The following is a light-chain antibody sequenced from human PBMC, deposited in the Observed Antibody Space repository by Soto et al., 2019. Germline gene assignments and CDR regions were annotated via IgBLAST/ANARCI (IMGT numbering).Light chain of an antibody. CDR2: AAS. V-gene: IGKV1D-16*01. J-gene: IGKJ1*01. CDR3: QQYNSYSGT. CDR1: QSVSSC. Sequence: DITMSQSPSSLSAYVGDRVTISCRASQSVSSCLAWYQQKPGKAPKLLIYAASSLQSGVPSRFSGSGSGTDFTLTISSLQPDDFATYYCQQYNSYSGTFGQGTKVDI.